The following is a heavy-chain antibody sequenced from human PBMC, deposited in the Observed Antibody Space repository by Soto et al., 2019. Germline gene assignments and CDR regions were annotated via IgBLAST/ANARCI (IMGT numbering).Heavy chain of an antibody. CDR2: ISYDGSNK. Sequence: GGSLRLSCAASGFTFSSYVMHWVRQAPGKGLEWVAVISYDGSNKYYADSVKGRFTISRDNSKHTLYLQMNSLRPEDTAVYYCAKDPEGYCTTTSCYTSFGLDVWGQGTTVTVSS. J-gene: IGHJ6*02. D-gene: IGHD2-2*02. CDR1: GFTFSSYV. V-gene: IGHV3-30*18. CDR3: AKDPEGYCTTTSCYTSFGLDV.